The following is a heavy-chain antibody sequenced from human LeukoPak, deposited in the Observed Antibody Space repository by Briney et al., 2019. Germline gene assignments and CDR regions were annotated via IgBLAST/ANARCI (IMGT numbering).Heavy chain of an antibody. CDR2: INSDGSST. CDR3: AELTSMVEQY. J-gene: IGHJ4*02. CDR1: GLTLSSYW. Sequence: GGSLRLSCAASGLTLSSYWMHWVRQAPGKGLVWVSRINSDGSSTRYADSVKGRFTISRDNAKNTLYLQMNSLRAEDTAVYYCAELTSMVEQYWGQGILVTVSS. V-gene: IGHV3-74*01. D-gene: IGHD3-10*01.